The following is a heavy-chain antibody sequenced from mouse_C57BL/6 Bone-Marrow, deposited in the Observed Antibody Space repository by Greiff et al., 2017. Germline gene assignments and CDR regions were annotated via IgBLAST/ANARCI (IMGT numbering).Heavy chain of an antibody. CDR3: ARDEGHANSFDY. D-gene: IGHD3-3*01. V-gene: IGHV5-4*01. CDR1: GFTFSSYA. Sequence: EVMLVESGGGLVKPGGSLKLSCAASGFTFSSYAMSWVRQTPEKRLEWVATISDGGSYTYYPDNVKGRFTISRDNAKNNLYLQMSHLKSEDTAMYYCARDEGHANSFDYWGQGTTLTVSS. CDR2: ISDGGSYT. J-gene: IGHJ2*01.